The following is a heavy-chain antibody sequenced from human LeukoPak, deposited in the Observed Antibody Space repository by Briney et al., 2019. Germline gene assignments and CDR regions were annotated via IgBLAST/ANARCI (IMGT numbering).Heavy chain of an antibody. CDR1: GFTFSSYS. D-gene: IGHD6-13*01. CDR2: ISSSSSYI. Sequence: PGGSLRLSCAASGFTFSSYSMNWVRQATGKGLEWVSSISSSSSYIYYADSVKGRFTISRDNAKNSLYLQMNSLRAEDTAVYYCARYGTFGAAAGVVDYWGQGTLVTVSS. J-gene: IGHJ4*02. V-gene: IGHV3-21*01. CDR3: ARYGTFGAAAGVVDY.